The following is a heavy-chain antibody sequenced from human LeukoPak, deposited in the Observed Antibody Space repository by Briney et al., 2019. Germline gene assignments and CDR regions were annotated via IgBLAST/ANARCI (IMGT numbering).Heavy chain of an antibody. CDR2: ISYDGSNK. CDR1: GFTFSSYA. D-gene: IGHD3-22*01. V-gene: IGHV3-30-3*01. CDR3: AKDHAAGRYYYDSSGYSLDY. J-gene: IGHJ4*02. Sequence: SGRSLRLSCAASGFTFSSYAMHWVRQAPGKGLEWVAVISYDGSNKYYADSVKGRFTISRDNSKNTLYLQMNSLRAEDTAVYYCAKDHAAGRYYYDSSGYSLDYWGQGTLVTVSS.